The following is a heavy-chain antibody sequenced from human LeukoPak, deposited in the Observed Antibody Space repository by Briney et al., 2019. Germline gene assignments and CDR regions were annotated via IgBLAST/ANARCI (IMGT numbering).Heavy chain of an antibody. D-gene: IGHD1-26*01. CDR2: VTSRGGT. V-gene: IGHV3-23*01. CDR1: GFILSSHG. J-gene: IGHJ4*02. CDR3: ARGPDHGGSYYHD. Sequence: GGSLRLSCAASGFILSSHGMSWVRQAPGKRLEWVSTVTSRGGTDYTDSVKGRFIISRDNSKNTLLLQMSSLRAEDTAAYFCARGPDHGGSYYHDWGQGSPVIVSS.